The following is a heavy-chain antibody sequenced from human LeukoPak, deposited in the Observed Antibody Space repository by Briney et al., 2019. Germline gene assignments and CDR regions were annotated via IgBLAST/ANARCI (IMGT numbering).Heavy chain of an antibody. CDR1: GFTFSSYS. CDR2: ISGSSSYI. D-gene: IGHD2-21*01. CDR3: AREGLFGIDY. V-gene: IGHV3-21*01. J-gene: IGHJ4*02. Sequence: GGSLRLSCAASGFTFSSYSMNWVRQAPGKGLEWVSSISGSSSYIYYADSVKGRFTISRDNAKNSLYLQMNSLRAEDTAVYYCAREGLFGIDYWGQGTLVTVSS.